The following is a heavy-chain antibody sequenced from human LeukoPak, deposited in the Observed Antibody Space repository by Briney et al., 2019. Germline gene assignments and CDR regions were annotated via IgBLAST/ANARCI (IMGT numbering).Heavy chain of an antibody. Sequence: QPGGSLRLSCAASGFTFSNAWMNWVRQAPGKGLEWVAVIWYDGSNKYYADSVKGRFTISRDNSKNTLYLQMNSLRAEDTAVYYCARTRGYSGYDFHPLAYWGQGTLVTVSS. CDR1: GFTFSNAW. CDR2: IWYDGSNK. D-gene: IGHD5-12*01. V-gene: IGHV3-33*08. CDR3: ARTRGYSGYDFHPLAY. J-gene: IGHJ4*02.